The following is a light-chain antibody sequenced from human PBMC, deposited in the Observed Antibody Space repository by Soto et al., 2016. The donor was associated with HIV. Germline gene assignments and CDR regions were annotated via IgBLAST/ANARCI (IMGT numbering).Light chain of an antibody. Sequence: SSELTQDPAVSVALGQTVRITCQGDSLRSYYGSWYQQKPGQAPVLVIYGKNSRPSGIPDRFSGSTSGNTASLTITGAQAEDEADYYCRPRDSSGNHLIFGGGTKLTVL. CDR2: GKN. J-gene: IGLJ2*01. V-gene: IGLV3-19*01. CDR3: RPRDSSGNHLI. CDR1: SLRSYY.